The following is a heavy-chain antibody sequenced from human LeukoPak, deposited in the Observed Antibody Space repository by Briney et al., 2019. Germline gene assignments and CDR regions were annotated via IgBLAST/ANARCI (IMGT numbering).Heavy chain of an antibody. J-gene: IGHJ4*02. CDR3: AKSRARKEDSSGSIDY. CDR2: IGGSGDKT. V-gene: IGHV3-23*01. CDR1: GFTFSTYA. Sequence: GGSLRLSCAASGFTFSTYAMSWVRQAPGKGLEYVSSIGGSGDKTYYADSVKGRFTISRDNSNNTLYLQMSSLRAEDTAVYFCAKSRARKEDSSGSIDYWGQGALVTVSA. D-gene: IGHD3-22*01.